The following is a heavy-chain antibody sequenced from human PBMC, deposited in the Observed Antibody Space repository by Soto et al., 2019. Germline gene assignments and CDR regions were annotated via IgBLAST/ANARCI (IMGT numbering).Heavy chain of an antibody. Sequence: GGSLRLSCAASGFTFISYAMHWVRQAPGKGLEWVAVISYDGSNKYYADSVKGRFTISRDSSKNTLYLQMNSLRAEDTAVYYCARDLGYSSSWYFLPSHGMDVWGQGTTVTVSS. V-gene: IGHV3-30-3*01. CDR1: GFTFISYA. CDR2: ISYDGSNK. CDR3: ARDLGYSSSWYFLPSHGMDV. J-gene: IGHJ6*02. D-gene: IGHD6-13*01.